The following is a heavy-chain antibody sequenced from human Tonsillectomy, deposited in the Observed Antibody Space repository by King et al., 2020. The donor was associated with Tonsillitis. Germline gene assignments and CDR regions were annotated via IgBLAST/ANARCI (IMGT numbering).Heavy chain of an antibody. CDR2: IYYSGST. CDR1: GGSVSSGSCT. J-gene: IGHJ4*02. Sequence: VQLQESGPGLVKPSETLSLTCTVSGGSVSSGSCTWSWIRQPPGKGLEWIGNIYYSGSTNYNTSLKSRVTISVDTSKNQFSLKLSSVTAADTAVYYCARDYPHDSSGSHRIFDYWGQRSLVTVS. D-gene: IGHD3-22*01. CDR3: ARDYPHDSSGSHRIFDY. V-gene: IGHV4-61*01.